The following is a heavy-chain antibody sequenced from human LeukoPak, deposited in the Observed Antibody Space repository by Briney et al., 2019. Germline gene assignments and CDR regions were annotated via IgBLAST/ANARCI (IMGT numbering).Heavy chain of an antibody. D-gene: IGHD6-13*01. CDR2: IYYSGST. CDR3: ARSLPKRPPYSISSRWFDP. V-gene: IGHV4-59*08. CDR1: AGSINNYY. Sequence: SVTLSFTCTGSAGSINNYYWSWLRQPPGAGLVWFAYIYYSGSTNYHHSLKTRLTISVDTSKNQFSLKLSSVTAADTAVYYCARSLPKRPPYSISSRWFDPWGQGTLVTVSS. J-gene: IGHJ5*02.